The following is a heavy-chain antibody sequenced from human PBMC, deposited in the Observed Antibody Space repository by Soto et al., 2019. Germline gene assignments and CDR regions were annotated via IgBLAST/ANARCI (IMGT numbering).Heavy chain of an antibody. CDR3: TTDSRTTLPEIRFDY. CDR1: GFPFNNAW. V-gene: IGHV3-15*07. D-gene: IGHD1-26*01. Sequence: PGGSLRLSCAASGFPFNNAWINWVRQVPGKGLEWVGRVKSKADGGSGDYAAPVKGRFVVPRDDSKDIVYLQMNSLKIEDTGVYYCTTDSRTTLPEIRFDYWGHGTQVTVSS. J-gene: IGHJ4*01. CDR2: VKSKADGGSG.